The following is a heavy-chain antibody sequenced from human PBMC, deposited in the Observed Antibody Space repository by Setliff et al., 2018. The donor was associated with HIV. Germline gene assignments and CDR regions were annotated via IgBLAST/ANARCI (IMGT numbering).Heavy chain of an antibody. CDR2: FNTYTGNP. D-gene: IGHD5-12*01. J-gene: IGHJ3*02. Sequence: ASVKVSCKASGYSFTTYGMNWVPQAPGQGLEWMGWFNTYTGNPTYAQGFTGRFVFSMDTSASTAYLQINSLNPDDGAVYYCAVDRHAFDIWGQGTVVTVSS. CDR3: AVDRHAFDI. V-gene: IGHV7-4-1*02. CDR1: GYSFTTYG.